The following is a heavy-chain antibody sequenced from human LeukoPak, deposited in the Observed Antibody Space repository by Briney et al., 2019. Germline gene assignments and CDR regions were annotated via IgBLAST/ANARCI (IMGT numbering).Heavy chain of an antibody. D-gene: IGHD6-19*01. J-gene: IGHJ5*02. V-gene: IGHV1-2*06. CDR1: GYSFSVYY. CDR2: IDPNSGGT. CDR3: ATTLAVAGTGGTNWFDP. Sequence: ASVKVSCKASGYSFSVYYMHWVRQAPGQGLEWLGRIDPNSGGTKFAQKFQGRVTMTRDTSISTAYMELSRLRSDDTAVYYCATTLAVAGTGGTNWFDPWGQGTLVTVSS.